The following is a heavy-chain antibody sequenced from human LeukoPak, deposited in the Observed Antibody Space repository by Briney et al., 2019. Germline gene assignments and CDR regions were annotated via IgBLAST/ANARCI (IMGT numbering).Heavy chain of an antibody. CDR1: GYTFTSYA. V-gene: IGHV7-4-1*02. CDR3: ARQAKIYGSSYDY. J-gene: IGHJ4*02. CDR2: INTNTGNP. Sequence: ASVKVSCKASGYTFTSYAMNWVRQAPGQGLEWMGWINTNTGNPTYAQGFTGRFVFSLDTSVSTAYLQISSLKASDTAMYYCARQAKIYGSSYDYWGQGTLVTVSS. D-gene: IGHD6-13*01.